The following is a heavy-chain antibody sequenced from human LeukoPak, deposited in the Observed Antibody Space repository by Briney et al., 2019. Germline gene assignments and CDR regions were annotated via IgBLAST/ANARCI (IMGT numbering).Heavy chain of an antibody. Sequence: ASVNVSCKASGYTFTSYGISWVRQAPGQGLEWMGWISAYNGNTNYAQKLQGRVTMTTDTSTSTAYMELRSLRSDDTAVYYCAREVTDLNTSWLVLDAYYFDHWGQGTLVTVSS. CDR1: GYTFTSYG. J-gene: IGHJ4*02. CDR3: AREVTDLNTSWLVLDAYYFDH. V-gene: IGHV1-18*01. CDR2: ISAYNGNT. D-gene: IGHD6-19*01.